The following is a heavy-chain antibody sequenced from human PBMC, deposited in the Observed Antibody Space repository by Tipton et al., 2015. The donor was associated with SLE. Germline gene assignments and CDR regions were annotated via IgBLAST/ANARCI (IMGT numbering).Heavy chain of an antibody. CDR3: ASGTTTQLDDYFYYHIDV. D-gene: IGHD4-11*01. V-gene: IGHV1-46*01. CDR2: INPSGRST. Sequence: VQLVQSGAEVKKPGASVKVSCKASGYTFTRNYMNWVRQAPGQGLEWMGVINPSGRSTSYAQKFQGRVTMTRDTSTSTVYMELSSLRSEDTAVYYCASGTTTQLDDYFYYHIDVWGKGTTVTVSS. CDR1: GYTFTRNY. J-gene: IGHJ6*03.